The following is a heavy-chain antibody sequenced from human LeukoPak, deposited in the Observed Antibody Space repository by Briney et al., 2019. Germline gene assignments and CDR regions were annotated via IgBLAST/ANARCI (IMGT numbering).Heavy chain of an antibody. V-gene: IGHV3-23*01. J-gene: IGHJ4*02. Sequence: PGGSLRLSGAASGFTFSSYAMGWVRQAPGKGLEWVSGISGSGGSTYSADSLKGRFTISRDNSKNTVYPGMNNLRAEDTAVYYCSKGIGSTSWYWPFDCWGQGTLVTVAS. CDR1: GFTFSSYA. D-gene: IGHD6-13*01. CDR2: ISGSGGST. CDR3: SKGIGSTSWYWPFDC.